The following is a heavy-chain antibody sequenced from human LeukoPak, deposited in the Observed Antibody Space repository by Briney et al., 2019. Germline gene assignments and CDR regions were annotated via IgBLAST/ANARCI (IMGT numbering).Heavy chain of an antibody. CDR2: INLDGGQK. Sequence: PGGSLRLSCAASGFTFTDHWMAWVRQAPGKGLEWVAHINLDGGQKYYGDSVRGRFTISRDNAKNSLHPQMNSLRAEDTAVYYCASDEYGWGSYDGWGQGTLVTVSS. D-gene: IGHD3-10*01. CDR1: GFTFTDHW. V-gene: IGHV3-7*01. CDR3: ASDEYGWGSYDG. J-gene: IGHJ4*02.